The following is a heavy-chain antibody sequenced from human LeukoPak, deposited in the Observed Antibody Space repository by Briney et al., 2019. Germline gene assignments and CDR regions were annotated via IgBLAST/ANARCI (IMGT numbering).Heavy chain of an antibody. CDR1: GFTFSSYA. CDR2: ISYDGSNK. CDR3: ARGDSSGRPYFDY. Sequence: PGGSLRLSCAASGFTFSSYAMHWVRQAPGKGLEWVAVISYDGSNKYYADSVKGRFTISRDNSKNTLYLQMNSLRAEDTAVYYCARGDSSGRPYFDYWGQGTLVTVSS. D-gene: IGHD6-19*01. V-gene: IGHV3-30*01. J-gene: IGHJ4*02.